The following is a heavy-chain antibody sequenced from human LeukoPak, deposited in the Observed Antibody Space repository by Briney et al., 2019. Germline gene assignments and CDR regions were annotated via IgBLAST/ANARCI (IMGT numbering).Heavy chain of an antibody. CDR3: ARDMGQNCGGDCYSDAFDI. Sequence: SETLSLTCTVSGYSISSGYYWGWIRQPPGKGLEWIGSIYHSGSTYYNPSLKSRVTISVGTSKNQFSLKLSSVTAADTAVYYCARDMGQNCGGDCYSDAFDIWGQGTMVTVSS. CDR1: GYSISSGYY. CDR2: IYHSGST. D-gene: IGHD2-21*01. V-gene: IGHV4-38-2*02. J-gene: IGHJ3*02.